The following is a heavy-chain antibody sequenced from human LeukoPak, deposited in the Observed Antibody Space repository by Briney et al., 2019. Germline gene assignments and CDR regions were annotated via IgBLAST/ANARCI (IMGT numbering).Heavy chain of an antibody. CDR3: ASAYCGGDCTPYWYFDL. CDR1: GGSISSGDYY. D-gene: IGHD2-21*02. Sequence: PLETLSLTCTVSGGSISSGDYYWSWIRQPPGKGLEWIGYIYYIGNTFYNPSLKSRVTISVDTSKNQFSLKLSSVTAADTAVYYCASAYCGGDCTPYWYFDLWGRGTLVTVSS. V-gene: IGHV4-30-4*01. CDR2: IYYIGNT. J-gene: IGHJ2*01.